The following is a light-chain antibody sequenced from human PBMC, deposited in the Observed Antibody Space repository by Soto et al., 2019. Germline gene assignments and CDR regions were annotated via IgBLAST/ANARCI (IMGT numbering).Light chain of an antibody. Sequence: QSLLTQPPSASGSPGQSVTISCTGTSSDVGGYNYVSWYQQHPGKAPKLMIYEVSKRPSGVPDRFSGSKSGNTASLTVSGLQAEDEADYYCSSYAGSNNFGVFGTGTKDTVL. V-gene: IGLV2-8*01. CDR2: EVS. CDR1: SSDVGGYNY. CDR3: SSYAGSNNFGV. J-gene: IGLJ1*01.